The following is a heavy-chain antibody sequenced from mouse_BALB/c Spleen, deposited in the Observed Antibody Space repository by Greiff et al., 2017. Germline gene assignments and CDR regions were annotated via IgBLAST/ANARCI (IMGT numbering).Heavy chain of an antibody. CDR1: GFSLTSYG. D-gene: IGHD4-1*01. Sequence: VQLVESGPGLVQPSQSLSITCTVSGFSLTSYGVHWVRQSPGKGLEWLGVIWSGGSTDYNAAFISRLSISKDNSKSQVFFKMNSLQANDTAIYYCARTLGDYAMDYWGQGTSVTVSS. J-gene: IGHJ4*01. CDR3: ARTLGDYAMDY. CDR2: IWSGGST. V-gene: IGHV2-2*02.